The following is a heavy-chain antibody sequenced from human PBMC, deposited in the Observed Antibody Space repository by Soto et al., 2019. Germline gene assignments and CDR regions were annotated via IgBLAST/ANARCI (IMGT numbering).Heavy chain of an antibody. CDR1: GFTVSSNY. CDR3: ARDYGTSGRFDY. J-gene: IGHJ4*02. Sequence: EVQLVESGGGLVQPGGSLRLSCAASGFTVSSNYMSWVRQAPGKGLEWVSVIYTGGSTYYADSLKGRFTISRDKSNNTRNLQVNSLRAGYTALYYWARDYGTSGRFDYWGQGTLVTVSS. CDR2: IYTGGST. V-gene: IGHV3-66*01. D-gene: IGHD4-17*01.